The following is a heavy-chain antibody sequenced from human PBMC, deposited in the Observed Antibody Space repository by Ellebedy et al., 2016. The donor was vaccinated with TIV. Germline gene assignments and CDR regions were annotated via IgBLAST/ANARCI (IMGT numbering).Heavy chain of an antibody. CDR2: MNPNSGNT. D-gene: IGHD3-16*01. V-gene: IGHV1-8*02. Sequence: ASVKVSXXASGYTFTSYGINWVRQATGQGLEWMGWMNPNSGNTGYAQKFQGRVTMTRNTSISTAYMELSSLRSEDTAVYYCARAPRGDHYMDVWGKGTTVTVSS. CDR3: ARAPRGDHYMDV. CDR1: GYTFTSYG. J-gene: IGHJ6*03.